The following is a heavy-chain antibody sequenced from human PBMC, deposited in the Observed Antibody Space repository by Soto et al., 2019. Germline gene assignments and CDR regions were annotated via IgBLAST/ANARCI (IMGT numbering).Heavy chain of an antibody. Sequence: EVQLVESGGGLVKPGGSLRLSCAASGFPFSSFQMNWVRQAPGKGLEWVSSISSIGNYIFHADSVKGRFTISRDDANKSVFLQMNSLRGEDTAIYYCARGVNDAFAVWGQGTVVSVST. CDR1: GFPFSSFQ. V-gene: IGHV3-21*02. CDR2: ISSIGNYI. CDR3: ARGVNDAFAV. J-gene: IGHJ3*01.